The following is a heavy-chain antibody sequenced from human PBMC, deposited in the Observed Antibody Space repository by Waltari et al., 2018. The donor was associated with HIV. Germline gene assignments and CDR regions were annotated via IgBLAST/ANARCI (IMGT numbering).Heavy chain of an antibody. Sequence: EVLLVESGGGLVQPGGSLRLSCTPSGFMFTGYWMSWVRQAPGKGLEWVANIKQDGSEKYYVDSVKGRFTISRDNAKNSLYLQMNSLRAEDTAMYYCATSRTFDYWGQGTLVTVSS. J-gene: IGHJ4*02. CDR1: GFMFTGYW. D-gene: IGHD2-2*01. CDR2: IKQDGSEK. V-gene: IGHV3-7*01. CDR3: ATSRTFDY.